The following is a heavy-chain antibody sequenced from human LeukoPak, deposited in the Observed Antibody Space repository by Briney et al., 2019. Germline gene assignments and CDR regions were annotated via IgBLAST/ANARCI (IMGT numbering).Heavy chain of an antibody. CDR2: IYYSGST. CDR1: GGSISSSSYY. V-gene: IGHV4-39*07. CDR3: TRAVGYSVSVWFDP. Sequence: SETLSLTCTVSGGSISSSSYYWGWIRQPPGKGLEWIGSIYYSGSTYYNPSLKSRVTISVDTSKNQFSLNLSSVTAADTAVYYCTRAVGYSVSVWFDPWGQGTLVTVSS. D-gene: IGHD5-12*01. J-gene: IGHJ5*02.